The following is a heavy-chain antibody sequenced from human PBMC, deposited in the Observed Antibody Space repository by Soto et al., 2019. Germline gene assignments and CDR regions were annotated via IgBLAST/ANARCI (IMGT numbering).Heavy chain of an antibody. CDR3: ASSSLYGMDV. Sequence: SETLSLTCSVSGGSIRSSHTSTYWTWIRQPPGKGLEWIAYNNHNGNTAYNPSLKSRITISFDPSKNQFSLTMNSVTAADTAVYYCASSSLYGMDVWGQGTTVTVSS. J-gene: IGHJ6*02. V-gene: IGHV4-61*01. CDR1: GGSIRSSHTSTY. CDR2: NNHNGNT.